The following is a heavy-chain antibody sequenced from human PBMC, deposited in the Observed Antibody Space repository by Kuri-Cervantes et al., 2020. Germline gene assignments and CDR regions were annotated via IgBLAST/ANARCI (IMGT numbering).Heavy chain of an antibody. CDR1: GFTFSSFA. D-gene: IGHD3-22*01. V-gene: IGHV3-30-3*01. Sequence: GESLKISCTTSGFTFSSFAMHWVRQAPGKGLEWLAVISYDGSNKYYADSVKGRFTISRDNSENTLYLQMNSMRAEDTAVYYCARRYYDSSGYYLDDYWGQGTLVTVSS. J-gene: IGHJ4*02. CDR2: ISYDGSNK. CDR3: ARRYYDSSGYYLDDY.